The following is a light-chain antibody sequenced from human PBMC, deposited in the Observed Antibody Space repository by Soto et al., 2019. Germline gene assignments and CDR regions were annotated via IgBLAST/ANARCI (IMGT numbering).Light chain of an antibody. Sequence: DIQMTQSPSSLSASVGDRVTITCRASQSISSYLNWYQQKPGKAPKLRIYAAYILQSGVPSRFSGSGSGTDFTLTISSLQPEDFATYYCQQSYSTPHTFGQGTKLEIK. CDR3: QQSYSTPHT. CDR2: AAY. CDR1: QSISSY. V-gene: IGKV1-39*01. J-gene: IGKJ2*01.